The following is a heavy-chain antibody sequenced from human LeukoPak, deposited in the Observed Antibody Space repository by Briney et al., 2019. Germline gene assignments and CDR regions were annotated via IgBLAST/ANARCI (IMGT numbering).Heavy chain of an antibody. V-gene: IGHV4-39*07. Sequence: PLETLSLSCTVSGVSISSSSNYWGWIRQPPGKGLEWIGSIYCSGSTYYNPSLKSRVTISVDTSNNQFSLKLSSVTAADTAVYYCARDLADIASAGYMDVWGKGTTVTVSS. J-gene: IGHJ6*03. CDR1: GVSISSSSNY. D-gene: IGHD6-25*01. CDR3: ARDLADIASAGYMDV. CDR2: IYCSGST.